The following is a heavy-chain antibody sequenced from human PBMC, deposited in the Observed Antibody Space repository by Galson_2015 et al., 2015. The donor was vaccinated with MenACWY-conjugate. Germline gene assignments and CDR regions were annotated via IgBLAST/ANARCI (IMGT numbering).Heavy chain of an antibody. D-gene: IGHD3-16*01. J-gene: IGHJ3*02. CDR3: ASLLVHVWGAPAGAFAI. Sequence: QSGAEVKKPGESLRISCKGSGYSFTSYWISWVRQMPGKGLEWMGRIDPSDSYTNYSPSFQGHVTISADKSISTAYLQWSSLKASDTSVYYCASLLVHVWGAPAGAFAIWGHGTMATVSS. V-gene: IGHV5-10-1*01. CDR2: IDPSDSYT. CDR1: GYSFTSYW.